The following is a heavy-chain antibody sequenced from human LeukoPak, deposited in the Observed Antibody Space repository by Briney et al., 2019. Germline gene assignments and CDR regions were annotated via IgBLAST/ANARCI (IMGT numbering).Heavy chain of an antibody. D-gene: IGHD6-6*01. J-gene: IGHJ6*02. CDR3: ARDGIAARPYYYYGMDV. Sequence: GGSLRLSCAASGFTFDDYAMHWVRQAPGKGLEWVSVIYSGGSTYYADSVKGRFTISRDNSKNTLYLQMNSLRAEDTAVYYCARDGIAARPYYYYGMDVWGQGTTVTVSS. V-gene: IGHV3-66*01. CDR1: GFTFDDYA. CDR2: IYSGGST.